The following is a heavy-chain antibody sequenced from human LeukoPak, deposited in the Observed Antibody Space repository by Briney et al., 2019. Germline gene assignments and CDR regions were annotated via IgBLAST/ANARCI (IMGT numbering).Heavy chain of an antibody. D-gene: IGHD3-22*01. Sequence: SETLSLICTVSGGSISSYYWSWIRQRPGKGLEWIGYIYYSGSTNYNPSLKSRVTISVDTSKNQFSLKLSSVTAADTAVYYCARGALYYESMVGSGTEFDYWGQGTLVTVSS. CDR3: ARGALYYESMVGSGTEFDY. CDR2: IYYSGST. J-gene: IGHJ4*02. V-gene: IGHV4-59*01. CDR1: GGSISSYY.